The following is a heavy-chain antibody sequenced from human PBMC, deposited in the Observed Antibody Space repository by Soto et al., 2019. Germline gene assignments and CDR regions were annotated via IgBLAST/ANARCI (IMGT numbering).Heavy chain of an antibody. CDR2: ISYDGSNK. CDR3: AKDFSDWNYRTCDY. Sequence: QVQLVESGGGVVQPGRSLRLSCAASGFTFSSYGMHWVRQAPGKGLEWVAVISYDGSNKYYADSVKGRFTISRDNSKNTLYLQMNSLRAEDTAVYYCAKDFSDWNYRTCDYWGQGTLVTVSS. J-gene: IGHJ4*02. CDR1: GFTFSSYG. D-gene: IGHD1-7*01. V-gene: IGHV3-30*18.